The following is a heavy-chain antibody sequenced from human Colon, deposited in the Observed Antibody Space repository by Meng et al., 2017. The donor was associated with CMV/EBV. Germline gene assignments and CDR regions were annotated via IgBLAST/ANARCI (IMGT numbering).Heavy chain of an antibody. CDR2: INPNSGGT. CDR3: ARERTTTTQSAFAL. V-gene: IGHV1-2*02. J-gene: IGHJ1*01. Sequence: ASVKVSCKASGYTFTDYYMHWVRQAPGQGLEWMGWINPNSGGTARAQKFQGRVTLTRDTSINTVYMELRSLKSDDTALYYCARERTTTTQSAFALWGQGTLVTVSS. CDR1: GYTFTDYY. D-gene: IGHD1-1*01.